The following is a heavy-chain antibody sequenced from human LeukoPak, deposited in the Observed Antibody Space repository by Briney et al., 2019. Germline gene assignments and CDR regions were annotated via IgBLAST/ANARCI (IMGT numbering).Heavy chain of an antibody. Sequence: SETLSLTCTVSGGSISSYYWSWIRQPPGKGLEWIGYIYYSGSTNYNPSLKSRVTISVDTSKNQFSLKLSSVTAADTAVYYCARLLWFGESHIYYFDYWGQGTLVTVSS. J-gene: IGHJ4*02. V-gene: IGHV4-59*01. CDR2: IYYSGST. D-gene: IGHD3-10*01. CDR1: GGSISSYY. CDR3: ARLLWFGESHIYYFDY.